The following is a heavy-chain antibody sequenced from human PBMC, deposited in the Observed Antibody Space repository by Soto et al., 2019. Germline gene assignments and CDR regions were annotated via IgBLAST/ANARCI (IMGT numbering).Heavy chain of an antibody. D-gene: IGHD6-19*01. J-gene: IGHJ5*02. CDR2: IYYSGST. CDR3: ARLSSAWQDNWFDP. Sequence: QVQLQESGPGLVKPSETLSLTCTVSGGSISPYYWSWIRQPPGQRLEWIAYIYYSGSTSYNPSLKRRLTISVDTSTNQFSVRLSSVTAADTAMYYCARLSSAWQDNWFDPWGQGTLVTVSS. V-gene: IGHV4-59*01. CDR1: GGSISPYY.